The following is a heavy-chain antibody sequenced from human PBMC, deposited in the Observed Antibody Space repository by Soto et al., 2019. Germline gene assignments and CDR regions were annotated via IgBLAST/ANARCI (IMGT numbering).Heavy chain of an antibody. CDR1: GYTFTNYG. CDR3: ARDRQYYYDSSAYPGCDA. V-gene: IGHV1-18*01. CDR2: ISAYNGNT. Sequence: QVQLVQSGAEVKKPGASVKVSCKASGYTFTNYGFSWVRQAPGQGLEWMGWISAYNGNTNYAPKLQGRVTLTTDTYTSTAYMELMSLRSNDTAVYYCARDRQYYYDSSAYPGCDAWGQGTLVTVSS. D-gene: IGHD3-22*01. J-gene: IGHJ5*02.